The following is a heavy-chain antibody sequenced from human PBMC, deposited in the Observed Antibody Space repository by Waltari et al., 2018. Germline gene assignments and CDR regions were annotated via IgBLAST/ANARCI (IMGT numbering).Heavy chain of an antibody. Sequence: QVQLQESGPGLVKPSETLSLTCTVSGGSIRDYYWTWIRQPPGKGLEWIGHIHETWGSSYNPSLKSRVTLSMDTSQNQFSLRLTSATTADTAFYYCARIPPSGAHRVFWYLDLWGRGTLVTVSS. CDR2: IHETWGS. D-gene: IGHD1-26*01. V-gene: IGHV4-59*01. CDR3: ARIPPSGAHRVFWYLDL. J-gene: IGHJ2*01. CDR1: GGSIRDYY.